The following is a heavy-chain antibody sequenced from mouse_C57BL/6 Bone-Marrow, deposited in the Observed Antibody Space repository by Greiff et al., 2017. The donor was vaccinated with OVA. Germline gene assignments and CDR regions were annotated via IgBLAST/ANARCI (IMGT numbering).Heavy chain of an antibody. CDR2: IDPENGDT. Sequence: EVKVVESGAELVRPGASVKLSCTASGFNIKDDYMHWVKQRPEQGLEWIGWIDPENGDTEYASKFQGKATITADTSSNTAYLQLSSLTSEDTAVYYCIPYYSNYAWFAYWGQGTLVTVSA. J-gene: IGHJ3*01. D-gene: IGHD2-5*01. CDR3: IPYYSNYAWFAY. V-gene: IGHV14-4*01. CDR1: GFNIKDDY.